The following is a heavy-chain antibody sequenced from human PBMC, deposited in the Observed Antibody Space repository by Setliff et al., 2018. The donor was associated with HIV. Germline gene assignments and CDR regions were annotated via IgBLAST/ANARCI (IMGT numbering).Heavy chain of an antibody. D-gene: IGHD3-22*01. CDR2: INHSGST. Sequence: SETLSLTCAVYGGSFSGYYWSWIRQPPGKGLEWIGEINHSGSTNYNPSLKSRVTMSVDTSKNQFSLKLSSVTAADTAVYYCARNPAIPFYDSSGYYYRYYYYYMDVWGKGTTVTVS. V-gene: IGHV4-34*01. CDR3: ARNPAIPFYDSSGYYYRYYYYYMDV. CDR1: GGSFSGYY. J-gene: IGHJ6*03.